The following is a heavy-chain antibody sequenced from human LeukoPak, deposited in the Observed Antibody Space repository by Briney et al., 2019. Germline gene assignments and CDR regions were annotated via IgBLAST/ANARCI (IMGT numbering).Heavy chain of an antibody. CDR3: ARDLNWNYVYYFDY. CDR1: GYTFTGYY. CDR2: INPNSGGT. Sequence: ASVKVSCKASGYTFTGYYMHWVRQAPGQGLEWMGWINPNSGGTNYAQKFQGRVTMTRDTSISTAYMELSRLRSDDTAVYYCARDLNWNYVYYFDYWGQGTLVTVSS. D-gene: IGHD1-7*01. J-gene: IGHJ4*02. V-gene: IGHV1-2*02.